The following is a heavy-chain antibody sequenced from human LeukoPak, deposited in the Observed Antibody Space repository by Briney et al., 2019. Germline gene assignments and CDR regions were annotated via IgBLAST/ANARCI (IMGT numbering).Heavy chain of an antibody. CDR1: GLTVSSNY. CDR3: ASKSSDGWYSRY. CDR2: IYSGGRT. V-gene: IGHV3-53*01. J-gene: IGHJ4*02. Sequence: GGSPRLSCAVSGLTVSSNYMSWVRQAPGKGLEWVSVIYSGGRTYYADSVKGRFIISRDNSKSTVDLQMNSLRVEDTAVYYCASKSSDGWYSRYWGQGTRVTVSS. D-gene: IGHD6-19*01.